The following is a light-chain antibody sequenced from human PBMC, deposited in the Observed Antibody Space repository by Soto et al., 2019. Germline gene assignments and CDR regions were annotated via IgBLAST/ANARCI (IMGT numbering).Light chain of an antibody. CDR1: QSVLYSSNNKND. Sequence: DIVMTQSPDSLAVSLGERATINCKSSQSVLYSSNNKNDLGWYQQKPGQPPKLLIYWASTRESGVPDRFSGSGSGTDFTLTINSLQAEDVAVYYCQQYYSPPYTFRQGTKLEIK. CDR2: WAS. V-gene: IGKV4-1*01. J-gene: IGKJ2*01. CDR3: QQYYSPPYT.